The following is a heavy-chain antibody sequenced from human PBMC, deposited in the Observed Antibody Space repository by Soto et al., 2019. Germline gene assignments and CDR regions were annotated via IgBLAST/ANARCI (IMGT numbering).Heavy chain of an antibody. CDR2: VSAGGDMT. J-gene: IGHJ6*02. CDR3: VRGVGGGWGAPERYFYPAVAL. V-gene: IGHV3-23*01. D-gene: IGHD3-16*01. Sequence: GGSLRLSCAASGFTFSSYAMSWVRQAPVKGLEWVSSVSAGGDMTYYSDSVKGRFTISRDNSNNALFLQMNSLRADDTALYYCVRGVGGGWGAPERYFYPAVALGGHGTTVTVS. CDR1: GFTFSSYA.